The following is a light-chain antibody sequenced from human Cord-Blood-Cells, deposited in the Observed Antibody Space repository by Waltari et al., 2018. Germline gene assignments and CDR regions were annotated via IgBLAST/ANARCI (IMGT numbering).Light chain of an antibody. CDR3: QSYDSSLSGSV. Sequence: QSVLTQPPSVSGAPGQRVTISCTGSSSNIGAGYDVHWYQQLPGTAPKLLIYGNINRPSGVPARICGSKSGTSASLAITGLQAEDEADYYCQSYDSSLSGSVFGGGTKLTVL. V-gene: IGLV1-40*01. CDR1: SSNIGAGYD. CDR2: GNI. J-gene: IGLJ2*01.